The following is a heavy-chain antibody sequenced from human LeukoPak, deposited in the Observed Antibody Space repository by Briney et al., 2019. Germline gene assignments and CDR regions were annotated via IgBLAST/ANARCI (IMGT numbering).Heavy chain of an antibody. CDR1: GYTFTSYG. D-gene: IGHD5-24*01. CDR3: ARIRDGYNDAYDI. CDR2: IRTYDDNA. V-gene: IGHV1-18*01. J-gene: IGHJ3*02. Sequence: GASVKVSCKASGYTFTSYGIIWVRQAPGQGLEWMGGIRTYDDNANYAERLQGRVTMTTDTSTSTAYMELRSLRSDDTAIYYCARIRDGYNDAYDIWGQGTVVTVPS.